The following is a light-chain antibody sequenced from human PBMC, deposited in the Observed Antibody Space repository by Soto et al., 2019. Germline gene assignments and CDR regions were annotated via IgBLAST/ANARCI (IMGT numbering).Light chain of an antibody. CDR1: QSVTSY. J-gene: IGKJ5*01. CDR2: DAS. Sequence: ELVMTQSPATLSLSPGERATLSCRASQSVTSYLAWYQQTPGQAPRLLINDASRRATGIPDRFSGSGSGADFTLTISSLEPEDFAVYYCQQRSSWPITFGQGTRLEIK. V-gene: IGKV3-11*01. CDR3: QQRSSWPIT.